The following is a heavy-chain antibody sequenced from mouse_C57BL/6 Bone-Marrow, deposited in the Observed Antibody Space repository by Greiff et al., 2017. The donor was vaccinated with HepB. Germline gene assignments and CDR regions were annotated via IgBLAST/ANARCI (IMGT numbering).Heavy chain of an antibody. CDR2: IRSKSNNYAT. J-gene: IGHJ1*03. CDR3: VGHAWSLWYFDV. V-gene: IGHV10-1*01. Sequence: EVQVVESGGGLVQPKGSLKLSCAASGFSFNTYAMNWVRQAPGKGLEWVARIRSKSNNYATYYADSVKDRFTISRDDSESMLYLQMNNLKTEDTAMYYCVGHAWSLWYFDVWGTGTTVTVSS. CDR1: GFSFNTYA.